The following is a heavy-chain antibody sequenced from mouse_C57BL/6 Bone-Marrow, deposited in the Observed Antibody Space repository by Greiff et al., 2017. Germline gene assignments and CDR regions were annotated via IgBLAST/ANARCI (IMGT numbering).Heavy chain of an antibody. D-gene: IGHD1-1*01. J-gene: IGHJ1*03. V-gene: IGHV1-53*01. CDR3: ARSGAVLLWYFDV. CDR2: INPSNGGT. Sequence: QVQLQQPGTELVKPGASVKLSCKASGYTFTSYWMHWVKQRPGQGLEWIGNINPSNGGTNYNEKFKSKATLTVDKSSSTAYMQLSSLTFEDSAVYYCARSGAVLLWYFDVWGTGTTVTVSS. CDR1: GYTFTSYW.